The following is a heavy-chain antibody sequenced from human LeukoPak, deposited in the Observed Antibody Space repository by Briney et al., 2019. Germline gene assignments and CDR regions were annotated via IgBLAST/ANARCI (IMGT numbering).Heavy chain of an antibody. D-gene: IGHD3-9*01. CDR1: GFTFSNAW. J-gene: IGHJ4*02. Sequence: PGGSLRLSCAASGFTFSNAWMSWVRQAPGKGLEWVGRIKSKTDGGTTDYAAPVKGRFTISRDDSKNTLYLQMNSLKTEDTGVYYCTTGDDILTGYSLRYWGQGTLVTVSS. CDR3: TTGDDILTGYSLRY. V-gene: IGHV3-15*01. CDR2: IKSKTDGGTT.